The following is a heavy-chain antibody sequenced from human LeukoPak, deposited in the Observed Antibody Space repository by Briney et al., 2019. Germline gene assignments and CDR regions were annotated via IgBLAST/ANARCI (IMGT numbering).Heavy chain of an antibody. J-gene: IGHJ4*02. D-gene: IGHD4-17*01. CDR2: IRNKIDGGTT. V-gene: IGHV3-15*07. CDR3: NTDGDYGDNVDS. Sequence: PGGSLRLSCAASGFTFNLAWINWVRQAPGKGLEWVGRIRNKIDGGTTDYAAPVKGRFTISRDDSKNTVYLQMNSLKSEDTALYYCNTDGDYGDNVDSWGQGTLVTVSS. CDR1: GFTFNLAW.